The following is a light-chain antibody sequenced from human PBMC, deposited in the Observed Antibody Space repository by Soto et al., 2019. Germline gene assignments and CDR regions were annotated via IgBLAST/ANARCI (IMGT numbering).Light chain of an antibody. CDR2: DAS. Sequence: EIVMTQSPATLSVSPGERATLSCRASQSVSSYLAWYQQKPGQAPRLLIYDASTRATGIPARFSGSGSGTAFTIPTSSLQSEDVAVYYCQQYNYWPPITFGQGTRLEIK. V-gene: IGKV3-15*01. CDR1: QSVSSY. CDR3: QQYNYWPPIT. J-gene: IGKJ5*01.